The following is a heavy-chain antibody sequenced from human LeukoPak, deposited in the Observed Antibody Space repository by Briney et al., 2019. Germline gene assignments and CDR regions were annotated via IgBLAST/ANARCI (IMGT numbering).Heavy chain of an antibody. J-gene: IGHJ5*02. D-gene: IGHD3-3*01. Sequence: GGSLRLSCAASGFTFRSNWMTWVRQAPGKGLEWVANIKQDGSEKYYVDSVKGRFTISRDNAENSLFLQMNSLRADDTAVYYCARDLELITIFGVVISRFDPWGQGTLVTVSS. V-gene: IGHV3-7*01. CDR3: ARDLELITIFGVVISRFDP. CDR2: IKQDGSEK. CDR1: GFTFRSNW.